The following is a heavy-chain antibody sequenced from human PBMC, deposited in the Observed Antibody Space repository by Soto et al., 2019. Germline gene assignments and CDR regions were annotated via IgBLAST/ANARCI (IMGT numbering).Heavy chain of an antibody. CDR3: ARWGTAGGLDV. J-gene: IGHJ4*02. CDR1: GFTFRSYV. CDR2: TSYDGSNK. V-gene: IGHV3-30*19. Sequence: QVQLVESGGGVVQPGTSLRLSCVGSGFTFRSYVIHWVRQAPGKGLVWVALTSYDGSNKYYDDSVKGRFTISRDNSRNTVDLQMDNRRLEDTALYYCARWGTAGGLDVWGQGTLVSVSS. D-gene: IGHD3-16*01.